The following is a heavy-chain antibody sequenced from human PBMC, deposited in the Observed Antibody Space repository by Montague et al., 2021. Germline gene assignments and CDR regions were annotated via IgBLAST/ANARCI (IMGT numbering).Heavy chain of an antibody. D-gene: IGHD1-26*01. Sequence: SETLSLTCTVSGDSIGSKYFWSWVRQPLGKGLEWIGEIYHGTTSXSPSLKGRLTVSMDTSKNQFSLKLSSVTAADTAIYYCAVGSESAWELLHHWGQGILVTVSS. CDR1: GDSIGSKYF. CDR2: IYHGTT. V-gene: IGHV4-4*02. J-gene: IGHJ5*02. CDR3: AVGSESAWELLHH.